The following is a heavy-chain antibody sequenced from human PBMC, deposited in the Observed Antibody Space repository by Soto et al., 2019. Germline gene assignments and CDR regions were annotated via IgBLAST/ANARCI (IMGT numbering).Heavy chain of an antibody. V-gene: IGHV1-3*05. Sequence: QVQLVQSGAEEKKPGASVKVSCKASGYTFTSYAMHWVRQAPGQRLEWMGWINAGNGNTKYSQKFQGRVTITRDTSASTAYMELSSLRAEDTAVYYCAREGGSSPGDYWGQGTLVTVSS. D-gene: IGHD2-2*01. CDR3: AREGGSSPGDY. CDR2: INAGNGNT. CDR1: GYTFTSYA. J-gene: IGHJ4*02.